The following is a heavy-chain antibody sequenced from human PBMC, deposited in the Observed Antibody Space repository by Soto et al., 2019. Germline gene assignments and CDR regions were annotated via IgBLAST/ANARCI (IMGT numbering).Heavy chain of an antibody. CDR2: IRSQGNNYAT. CDR3: TRDLFAYDYSGILWFDP. J-gene: IGHJ5*02. Sequence: EVQLVESGGGLVQPGGSLKLSCAASGFTFSGSAMYWVRQASGKGLEWVGRIRSQGNNYATEYAASGKGRFTISRDDSKNTAYLQMNSLQTEDTAVYYCTRDLFAYDYSGILWFDPWGQGTLVTVSS. CDR1: GFTFSGSA. D-gene: IGHD3-16*01. V-gene: IGHV3-73*02.